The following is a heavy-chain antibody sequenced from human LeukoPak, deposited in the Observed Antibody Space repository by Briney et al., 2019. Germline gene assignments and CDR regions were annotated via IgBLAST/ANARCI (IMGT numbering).Heavy chain of an antibody. CDR2: IYWDDDE. D-gene: IGHD2-21*01. V-gene: IGHV2-5*02. Sequence: SGPTLVKPTQTLTLTCTFSGFSLTTSGVGVGWIRQPPGKALEWLALIYWDDDERYSPSLKSGLTITKDTSKNQVVLTMTNMDPVDTATYYCAHRPGRGIPAAHWGQGTLVTVSS. J-gene: IGHJ4*02. CDR1: GFSLTTSGVG. CDR3: AHRPGRGIPAAH.